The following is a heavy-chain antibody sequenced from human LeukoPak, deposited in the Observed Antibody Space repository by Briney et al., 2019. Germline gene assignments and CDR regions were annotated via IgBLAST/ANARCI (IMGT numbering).Heavy chain of an antibody. CDR2: IYPGDSDT. CDR3: ARHNVQLPDSYYMDV. V-gene: IGHV5-51*01. Sequence: PGESLKISCKGSGYSFTSYWIGWVRQMPGKGLEWMGIIYPGDSDTRYSPSFQGQVTISADKAISTAYLQWSSLKDSATAIYSCARHNVQLPDSYYMDVWGKGTTVTVSS. D-gene: IGHD1-7*01. CDR1: GYSFTSYW. J-gene: IGHJ6*03.